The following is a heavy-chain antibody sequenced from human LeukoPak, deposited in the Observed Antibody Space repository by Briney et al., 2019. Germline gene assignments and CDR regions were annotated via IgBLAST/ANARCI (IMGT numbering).Heavy chain of an antibody. CDR1: GGSINSDY. V-gene: IGHV4-4*07. J-gene: IGHJ6*03. CDR2: IYTSGST. Sequence: SETLSLTCTVSGGSINSDYWSWIRQPAGKGLEWSGRIYTSGSTNYNPSLKNRVTISVDKSKNQFSLKLSSVTAADTAVYYYARSSDFGVVIGHYYMDVWGEGTTVTVSS. D-gene: IGHD3-3*01. CDR3: ARSSDFGVVIGHYYMDV.